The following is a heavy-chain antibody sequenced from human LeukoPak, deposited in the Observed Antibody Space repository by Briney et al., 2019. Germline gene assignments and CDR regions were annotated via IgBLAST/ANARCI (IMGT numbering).Heavy chain of an antibody. J-gene: IGHJ4*02. CDR2: IVVGSGNT. CDR1: GFTFTSSA. D-gene: IGHD1-1*01. CDR3: ATDDVTTGTKTALGY. V-gene: IGHV1-58*01. Sequence: SVKVSCKASGFTFTSSAVQWVRQARGQGLEWIGWIVVGSGNTNYAQELQERVTINRDMSTSTAYMELNSLRSEDTAVYYCATDDVTTGTKTALGYWGQGTLVTVSS.